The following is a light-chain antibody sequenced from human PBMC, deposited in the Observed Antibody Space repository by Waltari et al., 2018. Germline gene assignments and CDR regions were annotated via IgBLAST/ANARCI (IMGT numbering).Light chain of an antibody. CDR3: EQRSNWPLST. V-gene: IGKV3-11*01. Sequence: EIVLTQSPATLSMSPGERATLSCRASQSVGNDLAWFQQKPGQAPRLLIYVASNRATGIPARFSGSGSGTDFTLTISSLEPEDFAVYYCEQRSNWPLSTFGQGTKLEIK. CDR2: VAS. J-gene: IGKJ2*01. CDR1: QSVGND.